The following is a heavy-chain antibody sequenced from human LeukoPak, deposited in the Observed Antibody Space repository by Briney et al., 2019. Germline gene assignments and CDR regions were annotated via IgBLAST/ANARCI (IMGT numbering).Heavy chain of an antibody. CDR1: GFTFSSYG. J-gene: IGHJ4*02. D-gene: IGHD3-22*01. CDR2: IRYDGSNK. V-gene: IGHV3-30*02. CDR3: AKDLTYRITMIVVAVDY. Sequence: TGGSLRLSCAASGFTFSSYGMHWVRQAPGTGLEWVAFIRYDGSNKYYADSVKGRFTISRDNSKNTLYLQMNSLRAEDTAVYYCAKDLTYRITMIVVAVDYWGQGTLVTVSS.